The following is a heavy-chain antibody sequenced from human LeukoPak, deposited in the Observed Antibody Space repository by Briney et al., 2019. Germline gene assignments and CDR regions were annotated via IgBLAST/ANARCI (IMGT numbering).Heavy chain of an antibody. D-gene: IGHD1-26*01. CDR3: ARVSESYHDY. J-gene: IGHJ4*02. CDR1: GFTFSSCE. CDR2: IDSSGTTI. Sequence: GGSLRLSCAASGFTFSSCEMNWVRQTPGKGLGWVSYIDSSGTTIYYADSVKGRFTSSRDNAKNSLYLQMNSLRADDTAVYYCARVSESYHDYWGQGTLVTVSS. V-gene: IGHV3-48*03.